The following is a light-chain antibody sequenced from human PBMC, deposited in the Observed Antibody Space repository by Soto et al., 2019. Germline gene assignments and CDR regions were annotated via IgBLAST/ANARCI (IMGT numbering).Light chain of an antibody. CDR3: QQCGSSPWT. Sequence: EIVLTQSPGTLSLSPGERATLSCRASQSVSSYYLAWYQQKPGQAPRRLIYAASSRATGIPDRFSGGGAGNDIALTISRLEPEDFAVDYCQQCGSSPWTFGQGTKVEIK. CDR1: QSVSSYY. J-gene: IGKJ1*01. CDR2: AAS. V-gene: IGKV3-20*01.